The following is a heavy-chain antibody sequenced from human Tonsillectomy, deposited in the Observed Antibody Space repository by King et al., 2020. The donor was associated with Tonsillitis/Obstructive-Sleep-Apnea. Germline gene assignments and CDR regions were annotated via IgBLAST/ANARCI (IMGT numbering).Heavy chain of an antibody. CDR1: GFTFSSYA. CDR2: ISHVGTNK. CDR3: ARGGYCTGDSGSHLRWVDP. Sequence: QLVQSGGDVVQPGRSLRLSCAASGFTFSSYAMDLVRQPPGKGLEWVALISHVGTNKYYAHSVKGRFTITRDNSKNTLYLQMNSLRDEDTSVYYCARGGYCTGDSGSHLRWVDPCGQGTLVTVSS. D-gene: IGHD2-8*02. V-gene: IGHV3-30*01. J-gene: IGHJ5*02.